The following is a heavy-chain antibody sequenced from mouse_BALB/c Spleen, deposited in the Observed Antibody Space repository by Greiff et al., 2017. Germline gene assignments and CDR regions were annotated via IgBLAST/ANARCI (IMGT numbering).Heavy chain of an antibody. D-gene: IGHD2-4*01. CDR2: ISSGGSYT. V-gene: IGHV5-6*01. CDR1: GFTFSSYG. CDR3: ARYDYDGYAMDY. J-gene: IGHJ4*01. Sequence: EVKVVESGGDLVKPGGSLKLSCAASGFTFSSYGMSWVRQTPDKRLEWVATISSGGSYTYYPDSVKGRFTISRDNAKNTLYLQMSSLKSEDTAMYYCARYDYDGYAMDYWGQGTSVTVSS.